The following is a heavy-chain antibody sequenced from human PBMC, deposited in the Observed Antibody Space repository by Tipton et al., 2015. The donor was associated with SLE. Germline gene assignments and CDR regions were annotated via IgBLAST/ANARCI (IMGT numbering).Heavy chain of an antibody. D-gene: IGHD3-10*01. V-gene: IGHV3-23*03. CDR3: AGDDYASGIT. CDR2: FYSAGTT. J-gene: IGHJ5*02. CDR1: GFTFSNYA. Sequence: SLRLSCAASGFTFSNYAMSWVRQAPGRGLEWVSVFYSAGTTSYAESVKGRFTISRDNSKNTLFLQMNSLRVEDTAVYFCAGDDYASGITWGQGTLVTVSS.